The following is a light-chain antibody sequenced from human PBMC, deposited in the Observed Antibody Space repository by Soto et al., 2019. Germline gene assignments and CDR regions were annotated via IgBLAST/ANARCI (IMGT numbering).Light chain of an antibody. CDR3: QQANSFPLT. CDR1: PSIGRI. CDR2: VAS. Sequence: DIQMTQSPPSLSASVGDIVTIICLASPSIGRILHWHQQKPGKPPNVLINVASSLQSGVPSRFSGSGSGTDFTLTISSLQPEDLATYYCQQANSFPLTFGGGTKVDIK. V-gene: IGKV1-12*01. J-gene: IGKJ4*01.